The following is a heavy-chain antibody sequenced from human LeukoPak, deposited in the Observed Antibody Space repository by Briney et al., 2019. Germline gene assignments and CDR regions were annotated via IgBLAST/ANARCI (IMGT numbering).Heavy chain of an antibody. Sequence: GASVKVSCKASGGTFSSYAISWVRQAPGQGLEWMGGIIPIFGTANYAQKFQGRVTITADESTSTAYMELSSLRSEDTAVYYCASYLPRRDGYNFDYWGQGTLVTVSS. CDR1: GGTFSSYA. J-gene: IGHJ4*02. V-gene: IGHV1-69*13. CDR2: IIPIFGTA. D-gene: IGHD5-24*01. CDR3: ASYLPRRDGYNFDY.